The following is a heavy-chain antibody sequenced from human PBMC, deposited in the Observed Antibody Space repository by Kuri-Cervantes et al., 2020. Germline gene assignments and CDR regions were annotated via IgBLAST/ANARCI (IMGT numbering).Heavy chain of an antibody. CDR3: ARSWYCSSTSCYTAYYYYGMDV. J-gene: IGHJ6*02. CDR2: INPNSGGT. V-gene: IGHV1-2*02. D-gene: IGHD2-2*02. Sequence: ASVKVSCKASGYTFTGYYMHWVRQAPGQGLEWMGWINPNSGGTNYAQKFQGRVTMTRDTSISTAYMELSRLRSDDTAVYYCARSWYCSSTSCYTAYYYYGMDVWGQGTTVTVSS. CDR1: GYTFTGYY.